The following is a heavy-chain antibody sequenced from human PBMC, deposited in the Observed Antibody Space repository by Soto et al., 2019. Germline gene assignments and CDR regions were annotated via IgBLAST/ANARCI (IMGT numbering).Heavy chain of an antibody. CDR2: IKSKTDGGTT. V-gene: IGHV3-15*01. Sequence: LRLSCAASGFTFSNAWMSWVRQAPGKGLEWVGRIKSKTDGGTTDYAAPVKGRFTISRDDSKNTLYLQMNSLKTEDTAVYYCTTDPPPFVVVVAALFDYWGQGTLVTVSS. CDR1: GFTFSNAW. J-gene: IGHJ4*02. D-gene: IGHD2-15*01. CDR3: TTDPPPFVVVVAALFDY.